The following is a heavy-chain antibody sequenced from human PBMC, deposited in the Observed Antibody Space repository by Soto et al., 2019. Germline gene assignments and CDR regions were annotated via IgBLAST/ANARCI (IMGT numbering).Heavy chain of an antibody. Sequence: PGESLKISCKGSGYSFTSYWIGWVRQMPGKGLEWMGIIYPGDSDTRYSPSFQGQVTISADKSINTAYLQWSSLKASDTAMYDCVRPRKRSQENNYYYYGMDVWGQGTTVTVSS. CDR1: GYSFTSYW. CDR3: VRPRKRSQENNYYYYGMDV. V-gene: IGHV5-51*01. CDR2: IYPGDSDT. J-gene: IGHJ6*02.